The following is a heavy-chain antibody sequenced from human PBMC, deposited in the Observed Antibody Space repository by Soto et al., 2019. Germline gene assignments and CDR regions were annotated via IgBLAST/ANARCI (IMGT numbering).Heavy chain of an antibody. Sequence: GESLKISCKGSGYGFTSYWIGWVRQMPGKGLEWMGIIYPGDSDTRYSPSFQGQVTISADKSISTAYLQWSSLKASDTAMYYCASPPSAYYYDSSGYPVDAFDIWGQGTMVTVSS. V-gene: IGHV5-51*01. CDR3: ASPPSAYYYDSSGYPVDAFDI. CDR2: IYPGDSDT. J-gene: IGHJ3*02. D-gene: IGHD3-22*01. CDR1: GYGFTSYW.